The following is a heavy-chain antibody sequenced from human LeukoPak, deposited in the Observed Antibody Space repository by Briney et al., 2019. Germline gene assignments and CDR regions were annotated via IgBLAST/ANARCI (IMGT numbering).Heavy chain of an antibody. J-gene: IGHJ4*02. D-gene: IGHD4-23*01. CDR1: GGSISSDNW. CDR3: ARVGNYDGTWGPDY. Sequence: SGTLSLTCAVSGGSISSDNWWTWVRQSPGKGLEWIGEISHSGRTNYTPSLESRVTMSVDKSKNQFSLKLSSVTAADTAVYYCARVGNYDGTWGPDYWGQGTLVTVSS. CDR2: ISHSGRT. V-gene: IGHV4-4*02.